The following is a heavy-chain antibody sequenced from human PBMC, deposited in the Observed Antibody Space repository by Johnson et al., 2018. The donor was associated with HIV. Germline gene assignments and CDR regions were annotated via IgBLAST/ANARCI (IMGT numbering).Heavy chain of an antibody. CDR2: IKSKTDGGTT. V-gene: IGHV3-15*01. D-gene: IGHD1-26*01. CDR3: ASVVGATLGAFDI. CDR1: GFTFTNAW. J-gene: IGHJ3*02. Sequence: VQLVESGGGLVKPGGSLRLSCAASGFTFTNAWMTWVRQAPGKGLEWIGRIKSKTDGGTTDYAAPVKGRFTISRDDSKNTLYLQMNSLRAEDTAVYYCASVVGATLGAFDIWGQGTMVTVSS.